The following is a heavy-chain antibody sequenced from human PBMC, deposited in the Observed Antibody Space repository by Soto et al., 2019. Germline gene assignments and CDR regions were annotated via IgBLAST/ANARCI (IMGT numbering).Heavy chain of an antibody. D-gene: IGHD3-9*01. V-gene: IGHV3-74*01. CDR1: GFTFSSYW. Sequence: GGSPRLSCAASGFTFSSYWMHWVRQAPGKGLVWVSRINSDGSSTSYADSVKGRFTISRDNAKNTLYLQMNSLRAEDTAVYYCAREYYDILTGYQFDYWGQGTLVTVSS. CDR3: AREYYDILTGYQFDY. J-gene: IGHJ4*02. CDR2: INSDGSST.